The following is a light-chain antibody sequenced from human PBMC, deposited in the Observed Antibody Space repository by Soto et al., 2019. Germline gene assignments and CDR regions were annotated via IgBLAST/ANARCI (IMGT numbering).Light chain of an antibody. CDR3: QQYNNWPGT. J-gene: IGKJ1*01. V-gene: IGKV3-15*01. CDR2: GAS. Sequence: EIMRTQSPATLSVSPGERATLTCRASQTVSSTLAWYQQKPGQAPRLLIYGASTRATGIPARFSGSGSGTEFTLTISSLQSEDFAVYYCQQYNNWPGTFGQGTKVDI. CDR1: QTVSST.